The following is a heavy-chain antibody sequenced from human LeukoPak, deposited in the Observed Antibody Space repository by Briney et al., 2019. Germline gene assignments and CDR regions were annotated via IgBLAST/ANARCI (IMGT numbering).Heavy chain of an antibody. CDR3: ARDRANYDFWSGYFPGYYGMDV. Sequence: GGSLRLSCAASGFTFSDYYMSWIRQAPGKGLEWVSYISSSGSTIYYADSVKGRFTISRDNAKNSLYLQMNSLRAEDTAVYYCARDRANYDFWSGYFPGYYGMDVWGQGTTVTVSS. CDR1: GFTFSDYY. V-gene: IGHV3-11*01. J-gene: IGHJ6*02. D-gene: IGHD3-3*01. CDR2: ISSSGSTI.